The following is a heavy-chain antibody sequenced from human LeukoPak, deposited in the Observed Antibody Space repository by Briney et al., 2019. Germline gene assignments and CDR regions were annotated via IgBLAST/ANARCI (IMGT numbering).Heavy chain of an antibody. CDR3: ARGVDIVVVPAAATQPGGYYYYMDV. CDR1: GGTFSSYA. Sequence: SVKVSCKASGGTFSSYAISWVRQAPGQGLEWMGRIIPILGIANYAQKFQGRVTITADKSTSTAYMELSSLRSEDTAVYYCARGVDIVVVPAAATQPGGYYYYMDVWGKGTTVTVSS. CDR2: IIPILGIA. J-gene: IGHJ6*03. V-gene: IGHV1-69*04. D-gene: IGHD2-2*03.